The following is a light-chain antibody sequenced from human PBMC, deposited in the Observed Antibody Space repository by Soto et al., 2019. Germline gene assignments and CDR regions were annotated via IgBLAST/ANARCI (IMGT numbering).Light chain of an antibody. V-gene: IGLV2-14*03. CDR2: DVS. Sequence: QSVLTQPASVSGSPGQSITISCTGSSSDVGGYNYVSWYQHHPGRAPKLMIYDVSNRPSGVSNRFSGSKSGNMASLTISGLQAEDEADYHCSSYTSSSTLYVFGTGTKLTVL. CDR1: SSDVGGYNY. CDR3: SSYTSSSTLYV. J-gene: IGLJ1*01.